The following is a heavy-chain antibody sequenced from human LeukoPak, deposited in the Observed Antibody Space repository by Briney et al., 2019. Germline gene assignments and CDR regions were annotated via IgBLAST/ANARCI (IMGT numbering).Heavy chain of an antibody. CDR2: ISYDGSNE. J-gene: IGHJ6*02. V-gene: IGHV3-30*03. Sequence: GGSLRLSCAAFGFTFSSYGMHWVRQAPGRGLEWVAVISYDGSNEHYVDSVKGRFTVSRDNSRSMLYLQMNSLRAEDTAVYFCARDNEQQLGNYYHYGMDVWGQGTTVTVSS. D-gene: IGHD6-13*01. CDR1: GFTFSSYG. CDR3: ARDNEQQLGNYYHYGMDV.